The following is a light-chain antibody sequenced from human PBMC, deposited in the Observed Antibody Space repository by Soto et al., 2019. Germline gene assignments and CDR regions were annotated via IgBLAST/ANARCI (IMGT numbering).Light chain of an antibody. CDR1: QSVNSN. CDR3: QKYNSAPLT. CDR2: DAS. J-gene: IGKJ4*01. V-gene: IGKV3-11*01. Sequence: EIVLTQSPATLSLSPGERATLSCRASQSVNSNLAWYQQKPGQAPSLLIFDASYRATDIPARFSGSGSGTDFTLTISSLEPEDVATYSCQKYNSAPLTFGGGTKVEIK.